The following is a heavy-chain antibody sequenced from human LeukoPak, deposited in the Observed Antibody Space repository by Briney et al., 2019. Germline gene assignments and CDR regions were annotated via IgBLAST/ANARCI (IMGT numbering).Heavy chain of an antibody. CDR3: ARHAYYYDSSGYLSY. Sequence: PGESLKISCKGSGYSLTSYWIGWVRQMPGKGLEWMGIIYPGDSDTRYSPSFQGQVTISADKSISTAYLQWSSLKASDTAMYYCARHAYYYDSSGYLSYWGQGTLVTVSS. D-gene: IGHD3-22*01. CDR2: IYPGDSDT. J-gene: IGHJ4*02. CDR1: GYSLTSYW. V-gene: IGHV5-51*01.